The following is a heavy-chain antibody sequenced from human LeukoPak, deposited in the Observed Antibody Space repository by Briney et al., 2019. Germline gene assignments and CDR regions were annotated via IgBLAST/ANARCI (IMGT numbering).Heavy chain of an antibody. D-gene: IGHD3-10*01. J-gene: IGHJ5*02. CDR3: ARPLRVTMVRGAAFRASSDFDP. V-gene: IGHV1-2*02. CDR1: GYTFSGYY. Sequence: ASVKVSCKASGYTFSGYYMHWVRQAPGQGLEWMGWINPNSGGTNYAQKFQGRVTMTRDTSISTACMELSRLRYDDTAVYYCARPLRVTMVRGAAFRASSDFDPWGQGTLVTVSS. CDR2: INPNSGGT.